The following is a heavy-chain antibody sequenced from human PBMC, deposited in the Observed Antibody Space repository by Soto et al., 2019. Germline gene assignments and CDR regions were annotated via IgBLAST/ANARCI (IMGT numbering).Heavy chain of an antibody. J-gene: IGHJ4*02. CDR2: ISAYNGNT. D-gene: IGHD2-2*01. CDR3: ARDDCSSTSCYHLFDY. CDR1: GYRFTSYA. V-gene: IGHV1-18*04. Sequence: PVKVSCKDSGYRFTSYAISWVRQAHGQGLEWMGWISAYNGNTNYAQKLQGRVTMTTDTSTSTAYMELRSLRSDDTAVYCCARDDCSSTSCYHLFDYWGQGTLVTVSS.